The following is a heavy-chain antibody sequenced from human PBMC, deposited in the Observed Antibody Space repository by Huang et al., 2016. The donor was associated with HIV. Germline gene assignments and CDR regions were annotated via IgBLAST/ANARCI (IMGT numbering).Heavy chain of an antibody. J-gene: IGHJ5*02. CDR2: IYYSGST. D-gene: IGHD6-6*01. CDR1: GGSMSSYY. Sequence: QVQLQESGPGLVKPSETLSLTCTVSGGSMSSYYWSWIRQPPGKGLEWIGYIYYSGSTNYNPSIKSRGTRSVDTSKNQFSLRLSSVTAADTAVYDCASASIAARRWFDPWGQGSLVTVSS. CDR3: ASASIAARRWFDP. V-gene: IGHV4-59*01.